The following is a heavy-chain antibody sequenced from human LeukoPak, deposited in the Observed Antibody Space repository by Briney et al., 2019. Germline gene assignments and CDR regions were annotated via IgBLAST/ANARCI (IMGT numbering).Heavy chain of an antibody. V-gene: IGHV3-21*01. CDR2: ISSSSSYI. Sequence: PGGSLRLSCAASGFTFSRYSMNWVRQAPGKGLEWVSSISSSSSYIYYADSVKGRFTISRDNSKNTLYLQMNSLRAEDTAVYYCAKVVQMVRGVTPFDYWGQGTLVTVSS. CDR1: GFTFSRYS. J-gene: IGHJ4*02. CDR3: AKVVQMVRGVTPFDY. D-gene: IGHD3-10*01.